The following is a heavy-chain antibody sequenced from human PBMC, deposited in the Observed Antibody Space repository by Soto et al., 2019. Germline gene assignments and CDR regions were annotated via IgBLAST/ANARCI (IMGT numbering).Heavy chain of an antibody. J-gene: IGHJ5*02. V-gene: IGHV4-31*03. CDR1: GGSINSSGYY. CDR2: IFYSGTI. Sequence: QVQLQESGPGLVKPSQTLSLICTISGGSINSSGYYWTWIRQHSGKGLEWIGYIFYSGTIYYNPSLKSRVTISIDTSKNQFSLNLSSVTAADTAVYYCAGGSYNWFDPWGQGTLVTVSS. D-gene: IGHD2-15*01. CDR3: AGGSYNWFDP.